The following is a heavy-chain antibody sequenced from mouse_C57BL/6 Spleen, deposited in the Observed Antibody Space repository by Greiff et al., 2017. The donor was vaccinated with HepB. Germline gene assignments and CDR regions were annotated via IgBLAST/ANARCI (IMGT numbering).Heavy chain of an antibody. Sequence: VQLQQPGAELVRPGTSVKLSCKASGYTFTSYWMHWVKQRPGQGLEWIGVIDPSDSYTNYNQKFKGKATLTVDTSSSTAYMQLSSLTSEDSAVYYCARGGDGFWYFDVWGTGTTVTVSS. V-gene: IGHV1-59*01. D-gene: IGHD2-3*01. CDR1: GYTFTSYW. CDR3: ARGGDGFWYFDV. CDR2: IDPSDSYT. J-gene: IGHJ1*03.